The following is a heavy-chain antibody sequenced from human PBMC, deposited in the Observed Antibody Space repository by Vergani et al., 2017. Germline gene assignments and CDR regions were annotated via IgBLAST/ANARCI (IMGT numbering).Heavy chain of an antibody. J-gene: IGHJ5*02. CDR1: GGTSSSSA. D-gene: IGHD2-21*01. Sequence: QVQLVQSGAEVKKPGSSVKVSCKASGGTSSSSAISWVRQAPGQGLEWMGGIIPIFGTANYAQKFQGRVTTTADEYTSTGYMELSSLRSEDTAVYYCVRERCSGDCYSSVENNWFDPWGQGSRVTVSS. V-gene: IGHV1-69*01. CDR2: IIPIFGTA. CDR3: VRERCSGDCYSSVENNWFDP.